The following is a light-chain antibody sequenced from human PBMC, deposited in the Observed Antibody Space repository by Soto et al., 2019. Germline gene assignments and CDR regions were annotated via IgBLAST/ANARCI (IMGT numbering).Light chain of an antibody. Sequence: QSDLTQSASVSGAAGPWITISRSGTSTGVGPYNLVSWYQQHPGKDPKLIIYEVTERPSGVSNRFSGCKSGNTASLTISGLKADCEADYYCCSYAAANTCVFGLGIKLTVL. J-gene: IGLJ1*01. CDR3: CSYAAANTCV. CDR1: STGVGPYNL. V-gene: IGLV2-23*02. CDR2: EVT.